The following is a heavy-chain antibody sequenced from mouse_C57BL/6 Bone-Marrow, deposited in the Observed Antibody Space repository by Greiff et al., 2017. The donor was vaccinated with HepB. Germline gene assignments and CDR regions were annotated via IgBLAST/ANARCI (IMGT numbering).Heavy chain of an antibody. J-gene: IGHJ3*01. CDR1: GFTFSDYY. D-gene: IGHD2-3*01. V-gene: IGHV5-12*01. CDR3: ARQDDGYYWFAY. CDR2: ISNGGGST. Sequence: EVKLMESGGGLVQPGGSLKLSCAASGFTFSDYYMYWVRQTPEKRLEWVAYISNGGGSTYYPDTVKGRFTISRDNATNTLYLQMSRLKSEDTAMYYGARQDDGYYWFAYWGRGTLVTVSA.